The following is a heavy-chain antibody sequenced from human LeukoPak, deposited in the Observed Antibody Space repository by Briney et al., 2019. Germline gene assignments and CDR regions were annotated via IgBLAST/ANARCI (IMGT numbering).Heavy chain of an antibody. J-gene: IGHJ4*02. D-gene: IGHD4-17*01. CDR1: GGTFSSYA. V-gene: IGHV1-18*01. Sequence: ASVKVSRKASGGTFSSYAISWVRQAPGQGLEWMGWISAYNGNTNYAQKLQGRATMTTDTSTSTAYMELRSLRSDDTAVYYCARAVGDYGDYPVNYWGQGTLVTVSS. CDR2: ISAYNGNT. CDR3: ARAVGDYGDYPVNY.